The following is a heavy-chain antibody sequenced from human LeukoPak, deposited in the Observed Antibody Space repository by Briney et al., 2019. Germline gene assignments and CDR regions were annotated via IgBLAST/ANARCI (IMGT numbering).Heavy chain of an antibody. CDR2: INTNTGSP. D-gene: IGHD3-22*01. CDR3: VRGIDTTGYFNY. Sequence: ASVKVSCKASRYTFSTYPINWVRQAPGQGLECMGWINTNTGSPTYAQGLTGRFVFSLDTSVSTASLQINSLQAEDTALYYCVRGIDTTGYFNYWGQGALVTVSS. CDR1: RYTFSTYP. V-gene: IGHV7-4-1*02. J-gene: IGHJ4*02.